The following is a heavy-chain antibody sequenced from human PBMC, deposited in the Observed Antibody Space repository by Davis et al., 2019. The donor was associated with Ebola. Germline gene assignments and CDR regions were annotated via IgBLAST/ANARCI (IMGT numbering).Heavy chain of an antibody. CDR2: INAGNGNT. D-gene: IGHD3-3*01. CDR1: GYTFTSYA. Sequence: ASVKVSCKASGYTFTSYAFQWVRQAPGQRLEWMGWINAGNGNTKYSQKFQGRVTITRDTSASTAYMELSSLRSEDTAVYYCASTQFWSGYYYYYYMDVWGKGTTVTVSS. V-gene: IGHV1-3*01. J-gene: IGHJ6*03. CDR3: ASTQFWSGYYYYYYMDV.